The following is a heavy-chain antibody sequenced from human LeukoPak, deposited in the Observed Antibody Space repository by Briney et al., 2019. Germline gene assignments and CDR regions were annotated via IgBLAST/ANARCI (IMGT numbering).Heavy chain of an antibody. CDR1: GFTFSNYW. CDR3: ARLQV. Sequence: GGSLRLSCAASGFTFSNYWMSWVRQAPGKGLEWVANIKQDGSERYYVDSVKGRFTISRDNANNSLYLQMNSLRAEDTAVYYCARLQVWGQGTLVTVSS. J-gene: IGHJ4*02. D-gene: IGHD1-1*01. V-gene: IGHV3-7*01. CDR2: IKQDGSER.